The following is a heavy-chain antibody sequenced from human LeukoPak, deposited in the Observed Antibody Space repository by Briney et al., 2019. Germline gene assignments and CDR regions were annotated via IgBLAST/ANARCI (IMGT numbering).Heavy chain of an antibody. D-gene: IGHD2-15*01. Sequence: SETLSLTCAVSGGSISSGGYSWSWIRQPPGKGLEWIGYIHHSGSTYYNPSLKSRVTISVDRSKNQFSLKLSSVTAADTAVYYCARAQDCSGGSCYDYYYYYGMDVWGQGTTVTVSS. V-gene: IGHV4-30-2*01. J-gene: IGHJ6*02. CDR1: GGSISSGGYS. CDR3: ARAQDCSGGSCYDYYYYYGMDV. CDR2: IHHSGST.